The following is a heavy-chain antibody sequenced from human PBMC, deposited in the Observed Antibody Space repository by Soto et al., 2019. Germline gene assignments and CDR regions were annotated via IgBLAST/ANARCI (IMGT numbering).Heavy chain of an antibody. CDR1: W. V-gene: IGHV5-51*01. Sequence: WWSWVRQPPGKGLEWMGIIYPGDSDTRYSPSFQGQVTISADKSISTAYLQWSSLKASDTAMYYCAMQYCSGGSCYSPPRQYYYYYGMDVWGQGTTVTVSS. CDR2: IYPGDSDT. D-gene: IGHD2-15*01. J-gene: IGHJ6*02. CDR3: AMQYCSGGSCYSPPRQYYYYYGMDV.